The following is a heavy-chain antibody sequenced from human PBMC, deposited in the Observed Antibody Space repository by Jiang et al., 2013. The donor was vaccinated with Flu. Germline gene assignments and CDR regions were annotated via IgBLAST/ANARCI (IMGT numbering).Heavy chain of an antibody. V-gene: IGHV1-18*01. CDR2: ISAYNGNT. D-gene: IGHD6-19*01. CDR3: ARGAVAGTPGDY. Sequence: WVRQAPGQGLEWMGWISAYNGNTNYAXKLQGRVTMTTDTSTSTAYMELRSLRSDDTAVYYCARGAVAGTPGDYWGQGTLVTVSS. J-gene: IGHJ4*02.